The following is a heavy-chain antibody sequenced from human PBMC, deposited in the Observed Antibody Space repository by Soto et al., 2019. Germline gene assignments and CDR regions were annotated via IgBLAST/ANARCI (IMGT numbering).Heavy chain of an antibody. D-gene: IGHD6-19*01. CDR1: GGTFSSYA. CDR3: ARDRGAVAGTFYYYYGMDV. Sequence: ASVKVSCKASGGTFSSYAISWVRQAPGQGLEWMGGIIPIFGTANYAQKVQGRVTITADESTSTAYMELSSLRSEDTAVYYCARDRGAVAGTFYYYYGMDVWGQGTTVTVS. J-gene: IGHJ6*02. V-gene: IGHV1-69*13. CDR2: IIPIFGTA.